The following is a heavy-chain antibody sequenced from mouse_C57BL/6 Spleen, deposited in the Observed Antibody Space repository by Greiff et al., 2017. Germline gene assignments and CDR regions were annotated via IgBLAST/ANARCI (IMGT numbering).Heavy chain of an antibody. D-gene: IGHD1-1*01. J-gene: IGHJ2*01. CDR3: ARDGSSPPFDY. Sequence: QVQLQQPGAELVKPGASVKLSCKASGYTFTSYWMHWVKQRPGQGLEWIGMIHPNSGSTNYNEKFKSKATLTVEKSSSTAYMQLSSLTSEDSAVYYCARDGSSPPFDYWGQGTTLTVSS. V-gene: IGHV1-64*01. CDR2: IHPNSGST. CDR1: GYTFTSYW.